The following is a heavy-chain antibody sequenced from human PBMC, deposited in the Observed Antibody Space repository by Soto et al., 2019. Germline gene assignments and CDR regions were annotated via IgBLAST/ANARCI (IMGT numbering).Heavy chain of an antibody. CDR1: GYTFTSYG. V-gene: IGHV1-18*01. Sequence: QVQLVQSGAEVKKPGASVKVSCEASGYTFTSYGISWVRQAPGQGREWMGWISAYNGNTNYTQKLQGRVTMTTDTTTSTVYMELRSLRSDDTAVYYCARDVLIVPDAIGPHYYYCGMDVWGKGTTVTVSS. J-gene: IGHJ6*04. CDR2: ISAYNGNT. D-gene: IGHD2-2*02. CDR3: ARDVLIVPDAIGPHYYYCGMDV.